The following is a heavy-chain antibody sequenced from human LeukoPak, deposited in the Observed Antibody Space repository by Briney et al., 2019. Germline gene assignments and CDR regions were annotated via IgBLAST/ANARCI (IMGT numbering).Heavy chain of an antibody. D-gene: IGHD5-12*01. CDR2: IIPIFGTA. J-gene: IGHJ6*03. V-gene: IGHV1-69*05. CDR1: GGTFSSYA. CDR3: ASAGYRDYYYMDV. Sequence: ASVKVSCKASGGTFSSYAISWVRQAPGQGLEWMGGIIPIFGTANYAQKFQGRVTITTDEPTSTAYMELSSLRSEDTAVYYCASAGYRDYYYMDVWGKGTTVTVSS.